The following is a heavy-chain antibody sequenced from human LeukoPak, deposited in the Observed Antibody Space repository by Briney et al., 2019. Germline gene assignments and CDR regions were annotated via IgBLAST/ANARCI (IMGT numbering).Heavy chain of an antibody. CDR1: GFTFSSYG. V-gene: IGHV3-33*08. CDR3: ARMVDKSLFDY. D-gene: IGHD5-12*01. J-gene: IGHJ4*02. Sequence: GGSLKLSCAASGFTFSSYGMHWVRQAPGKGLEWVAVIWYDGSNKCYADSVKGRFTISRDNSKNTLYLQMNSLRAEDTAVYYCARMVDKSLFDYWGQGTLVTVSS. CDR2: IWYDGSNK.